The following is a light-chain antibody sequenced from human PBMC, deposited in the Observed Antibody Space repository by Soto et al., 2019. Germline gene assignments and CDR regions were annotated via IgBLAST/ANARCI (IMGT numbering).Light chain of an antibody. CDR2: DDN. Sequence: QSVLTQPPSVSAAPGQKVSISCSGSSSNIGGNSVSWYQQLPGTAPKLLIYDDNKRPSGIPDRFSGSKSGTSATLGITGFQTGDEADYYCGSWDSSPSAYVFGPGTKVTVX. J-gene: IGLJ1*01. V-gene: IGLV1-51*01. CDR3: GSWDSSPSAYV. CDR1: SSNIGGNS.